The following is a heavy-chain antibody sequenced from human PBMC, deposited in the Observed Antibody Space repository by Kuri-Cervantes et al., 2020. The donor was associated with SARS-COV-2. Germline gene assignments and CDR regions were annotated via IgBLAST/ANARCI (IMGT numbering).Heavy chain of an antibody. J-gene: IGHJ4*02. D-gene: IGHD6-19*01. CDR3: ARGSGSSGWYGFDY. CDR1: GYTFTSYG. CDR2: ISAYNGNT. V-gene: IGHV1-18*04. Sequence: ASVKVSCKASGYTFTSYGISWVRQVPGQGLEWVGWISAYNGNTNYAQKLQGRVTMTTDTSTSTAYMELRSLRSDDTAVYYCARGSGSSGWYGFDYWGQGTLVTVSS.